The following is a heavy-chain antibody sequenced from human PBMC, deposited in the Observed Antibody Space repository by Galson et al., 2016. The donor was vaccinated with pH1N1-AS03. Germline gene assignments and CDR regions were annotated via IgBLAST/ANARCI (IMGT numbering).Heavy chain of an antibody. CDR2: IYYLGYT. V-gene: IGHV4-39*07. Sequence: SETLSLTCTVSSGSISSSSYYWGWIRQPPGKGLEWIASIYYLGYTYDNPYLKSRVTISVDTSKNQFSLRLSSVTAADTAVYYCARHSGVTTTVTNAFDIWGRGTMVTVSS. CDR1: SGSISSSSYY. D-gene: IGHD4-17*01. CDR3: ARHSGVTTTVTNAFDI. J-gene: IGHJ3*02.